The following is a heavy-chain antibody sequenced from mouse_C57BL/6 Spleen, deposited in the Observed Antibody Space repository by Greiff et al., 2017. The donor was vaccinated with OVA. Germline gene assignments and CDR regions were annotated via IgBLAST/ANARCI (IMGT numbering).Heavy chain of an antibody. J-gene: IGHJ2*01. D-gene: IGHD2-3*01. V-gene: IGHV5-17*01. CDR2: ISSGSSTI. CDR3: ASLRWLLRETLYYFDY. CDR1: GFTFSDYG. Sequence: DVKLVESGGGLVKPGGSLKLSCAASGFTFSDYGMHWVRQAPEKGLEWVAYISSGSSTIYYADTVKGRFTISRDNAKNTLFLQMTSLRSEDTAMYYCASLRWLLRETLYYFDYWGQGTTLTVSS.